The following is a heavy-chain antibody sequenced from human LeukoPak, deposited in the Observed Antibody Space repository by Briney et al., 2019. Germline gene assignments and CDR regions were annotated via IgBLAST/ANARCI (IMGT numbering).Heavy chain of an antibody. V-gene: IGHV3-23*01. J-gene: IGHJ4*02. Sequence: GGSLRLSCVASGFNFNDYWMSWVRQAPGKGLGWVSAISGSGGSTYYADSVKGRFTISRDNSKNTLYLQMNSLRAEDTAVYYCAKTVFYGSGSYYNTDYWGQGTLVTVSS. CDR3: AKTVFYGSGSYYNTDY. D-gene: IGHD3-10*01. CDR1: GFNFNDYW. CDR2: ISGSGGST.